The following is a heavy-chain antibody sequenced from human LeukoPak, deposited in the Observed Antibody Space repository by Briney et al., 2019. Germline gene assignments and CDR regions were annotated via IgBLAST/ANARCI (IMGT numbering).Heavy chain of an antibody. V-gene: IGHV3-21*01. J-gene: IGHJ4*02. CDR1: GFTFSNDR. D-gene: IGHD2-2*01. CDR2: IMSSTTDI. CDR3: ASGSTSFHY. Sequence: GGSLRLSCAASGFTFSNDRMNWVRQAPGKGLEWVSSIMSSTTDIYYADSVKGRFTISRDNAKNSLYLQMNSLRAEDTAVYYCASGSTSFHYWGQGTLVSVSS.